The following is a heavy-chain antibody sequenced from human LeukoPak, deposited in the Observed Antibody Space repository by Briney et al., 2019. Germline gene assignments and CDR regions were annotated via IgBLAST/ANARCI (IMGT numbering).Heavy chain of an antibody. V-gene: IGHV1-18*01. CDR1: GYTFISYG. J-gene: IGHJ2*01. CDR2: ISGYNGNT. CDR3: ARGLGVVTAQSEQPKPRYFDL. D-gene: IGHD2-21*02. Sequence: ASVTVSCKASGYTFISYGISWVRQAPGQGLERIGWISGYNGNTNYAQNLQGRVTMTTDTSASTAYMGLRSLRSDDTAVYCCARGLGVVTAQSEQPKPRYFDLWGRGTQVTVSS.